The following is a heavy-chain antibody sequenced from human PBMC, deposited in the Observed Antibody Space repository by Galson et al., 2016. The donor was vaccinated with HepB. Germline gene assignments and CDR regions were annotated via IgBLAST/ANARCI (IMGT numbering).Heavy chain of an antibody. CDR2: LSGTTNYV. CDR1: GFDFSSYG. CDR3: VRGVFDS. V-gene: IGHV3-21*01. J-gene: IGHJ4*02. Sequence: SLRLSCAASGFDFSSYGMNWVRQAPGKGLEWVSSLSGTTNYVFYADSVKGRFTISRDNAKNSVYLQMNSLTAEDTAFYYCVRGVFDSWGQGTLLTVSS.